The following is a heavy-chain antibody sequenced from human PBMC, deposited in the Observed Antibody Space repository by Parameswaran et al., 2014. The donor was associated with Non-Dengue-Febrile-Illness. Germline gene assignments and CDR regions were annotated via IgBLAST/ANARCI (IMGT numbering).Heavy chain of an antibody. Sequence: WVRQAPGQGLEWMGWISAYNGNTNYAQKLQGRVTMTTDTSTSTAYMELRSLRSDDTAVYYCAREFGGYEQGWFDPWGQGTLVTVSS. V-gene: IGHV1-18*01. J-gene: IGHJ5*02. CDR2: ISAYNGNT. CDR3: AREFGGYEQGWFDP. D-gene: IGHD5-12*01.